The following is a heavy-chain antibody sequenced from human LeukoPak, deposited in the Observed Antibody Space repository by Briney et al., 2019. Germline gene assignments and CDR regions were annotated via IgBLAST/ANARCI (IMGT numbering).Heavy chain of an antibody. CDR3: ADSSGYYYAAFDY. CDR2: IYYSGST. V-gene: IGHV4-39*01. CDR1: GGSISSSSYY. D-gene: IGHD3-22*01. J-gene: IGHJ4*02. Sequence: SETLSLTCTVSGGSISSSSYYLGWIRQPPGKGLEWIGSIYYSGSTYYNPSLKSRVTISVDTSKNQFSLKLSSVTAADTAVYYCADSSGYYYAAFDYWGQGTLVTVSS.